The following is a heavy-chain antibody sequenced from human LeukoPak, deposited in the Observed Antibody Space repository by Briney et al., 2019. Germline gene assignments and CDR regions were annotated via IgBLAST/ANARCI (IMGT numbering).Heavy chain of an antibody. D-gene: IGHD4-11*01. J-gene: IGHJ2*01. CDR3: ARLYSNYYPSYWYFDL. V-gene: IGHV4-4*09. CDR1: GCSISSYY. CDR2: IYTSGST. Sequence: PSETLSLTCTVSGCSISSYYWSWIRQPPGKGLEWIGYIYTSGSTNYNPSLKSRVTISVDTSKNQFSLRLSSVTAADTAVYYCARLYSNYYPSYWYFDLWGRGTLVTVSS.